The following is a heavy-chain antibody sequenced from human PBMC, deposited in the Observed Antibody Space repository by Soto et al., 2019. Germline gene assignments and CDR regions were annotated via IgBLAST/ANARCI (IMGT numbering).Heavy chain of an antibody. D-gene: IGHD3-10*01. J-gene: IGHJ3*02. V-gene: IGHV3-23*01. CDR2: ISGSGGST. Sequence: PGGLLRLSCAASGFTFSSYAMSWVRQAPGKGLEWVSAISGSGGSTYYADSVKGRFTISRDNSKNTLYLQMNSLRAEDTAVYYCAKDRSYYGSGSYTDPFDIWGQGTMVTVSS. CDR3: AKDRSYYGSGSYTDPFDI. CDR1: GFTFSSYA.